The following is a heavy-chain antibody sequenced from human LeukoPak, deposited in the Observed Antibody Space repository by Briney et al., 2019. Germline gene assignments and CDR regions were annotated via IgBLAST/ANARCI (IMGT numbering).Heavy chain of an antibody. J-gene: IGHJ4*02. CDR1: GFTFSSYS. Sequence: GGSLRLSCAASGFTFSSYSMNWVRQPPGKGLEWVSSISSSSSYIYYADSVKGRFTISRDNAKNSLYLQMNSLRAEDTAVYYCARDRSTGTTLRNYYFDYWGQGTLVTVSS. V-gene: IGHV3-21*01. CDR2: ISSSSSYI. CDR3: ARDRSTGTTLRNYYFDY. D-gene: IGHD1-7*01.